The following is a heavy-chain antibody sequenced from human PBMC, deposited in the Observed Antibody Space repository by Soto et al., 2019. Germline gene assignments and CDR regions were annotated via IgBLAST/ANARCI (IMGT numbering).Heavy chain of an antibody. Sequence: ASVKVSCKASGYTFTSYYMHWVRQAPGQGLEWMGIINPSGGSTSYAQKFQGRVTMTRDTSTSTVYMELSSLRSEDTAVYYCATSETSSGRDFWSGYYKSLGTFDYWGQGTLVTVSS. V-gene: IGHV1-46*01. D-gene: IGHD3-3*01. CDR3: ATSETSSGRDFWSGYYKSLGTFDY. J-gene: IGHJ4*02. CDR1: GYTFTSYY. CDR2: INPSGGST.